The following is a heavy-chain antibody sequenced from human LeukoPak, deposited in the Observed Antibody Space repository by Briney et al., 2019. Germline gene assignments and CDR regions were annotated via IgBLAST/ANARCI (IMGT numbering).Heavy chain of an antibody. CDR2: IYYSGST. CDR3: ARGRFLEWLPYNWFDP. D-gene: IGHD3-3*01. J-gene: IGHJ5*02. V-gene: IGHV4-30-4*01. Sequence: SETLSLTCTVSGVSISSGDYYWSWIRQPPGKGLEWIGYIYYSGSTYYNPSLKSRVTISVGTSKNQFSLKLSSVTAADTAVYYCARGRFLEWLPYNWFDPWGQGTLVTVSS. CDR1: GVSISSGDYY.